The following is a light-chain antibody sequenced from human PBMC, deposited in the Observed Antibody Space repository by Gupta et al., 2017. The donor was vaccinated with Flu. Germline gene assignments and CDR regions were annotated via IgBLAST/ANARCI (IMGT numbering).Light chain of an antibody. J-gene: IGKJ2*01. V-gene: IGKV2-28*01. CDR3: MQALQTIYT. Sequence: VTPGEPASISCRSSQSLLHSNGYNYLDWYLQKPGQSPQLLIYLGSNRASGVPDRFSGSASGTDFTLKISRVEAEDVGVYYCMQALQTIYTFGQGTKLEIK. CDR2: LGS. CDR1: QSLLHSNGYNY.